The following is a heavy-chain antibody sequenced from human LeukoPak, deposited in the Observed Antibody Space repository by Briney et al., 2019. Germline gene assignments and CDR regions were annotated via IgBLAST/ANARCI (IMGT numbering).Heavy chain of an antibody. D-gene: IGHD3-9*01. V-gene: IGHV3-9*01. Sequence: PGGSLRLSCAASGLTFDDYAMHWVRQAPGKGLEWVSGISWNSGSIGYADSVKGRFTISRDNAKNSLYLQMNSLRAEDTALYYCAKGLYYDILTGVDCWGQGTLVTVSS. J-gene: IGHJ4*02. CDR1: GLTFDDYA. CDR2: ISWNSGSI. CDR3: AKGLYYDILTGVDC.